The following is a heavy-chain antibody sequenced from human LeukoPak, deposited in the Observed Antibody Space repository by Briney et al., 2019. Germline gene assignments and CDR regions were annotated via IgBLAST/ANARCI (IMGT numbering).Heavy chain of an antibody. D-gene: IGHD5-18*01. J-gene: IGHJ5*02. CDR3: AKARAGYGNSWLDP. V-gene: IGHV3-33*03. Sequence: GGSLRLSCAASVFSFSSYAMNWVRQAPGKGLEWVAVIWYDASKKYYGESVKGRFTISRDNSKNIVYLQMDSLRVEDTAVYYCAKARAGYGNSWLDPWGQGSLVVVSS. CDR2: IWYDASKK. CDR1: VFSFSSYA.